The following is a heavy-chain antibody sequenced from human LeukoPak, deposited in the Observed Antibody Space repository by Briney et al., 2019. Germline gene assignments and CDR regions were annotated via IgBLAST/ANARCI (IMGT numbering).Heavy chain of an antibody. J-gene: IGHJ6*02. CDR2: IIPIFGTA. D-gene: IGHD3-10*01. CDR3: ATVPPSITMVRGVIGLYYGMDV. V-gene: IGHV1-69*06. Sequence: ASVKVSCKASGGTFSSYAISWVRQAPGQGLEWMGGIIPIFGTAIYAQKFQGRVTMTEDTSTDTAYMELSSLRSEDTAVYYCATVPPSITMVRGVIGLYYGMDVWGQGTTVTVSS. CDR1: GGTFSSYA.